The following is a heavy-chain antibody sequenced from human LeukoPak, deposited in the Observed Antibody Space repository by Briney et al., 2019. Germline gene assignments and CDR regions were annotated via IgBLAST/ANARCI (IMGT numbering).Heavy chain of an antibody. Sequence: GGSLRLSCAASGFTLSSYSMNWVRQAPGKGLEWVSSISSSSSYIYYADSVKGRFTISRDNAKNSLYLQMNSLRAEDTAVYYCARGGYSYGHFDYWGQGTLVTVSS. CDR1: GFTLSSYS. CDR3: ARGGYSYGHFDY. V-gene: IGHV3-21*01. J-gene: IGHJ4*02. CDR2: ISSSSSYI. D-gene: IGHD5-18*01.